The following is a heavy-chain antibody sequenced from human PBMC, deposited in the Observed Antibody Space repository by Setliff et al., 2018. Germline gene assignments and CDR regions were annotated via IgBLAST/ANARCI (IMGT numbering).Heavy chain of an antibody. J-gene: IGHJ4*02. CDR1: GYPFISYD. D-gene: IGHD6-19*01. V-gene: IGHV1-8*01. Sequence: SVKVSCKASGYPFISYDINWVRQAPGQGLEWMGWMNPNSGKTEYAQKFQGRVSMTRISSITTAYLELSTLKSDDTAVYYCVRSSAPQVVLAADFDFWGQGTPVTVSS. CDR3: VRSSAPQVVLAADFDF. CDR2: MNPNSGKT.